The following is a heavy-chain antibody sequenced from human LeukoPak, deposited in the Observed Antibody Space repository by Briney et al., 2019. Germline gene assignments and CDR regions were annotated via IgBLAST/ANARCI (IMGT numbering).Heavy chain of an antibody. Sequence: SETLSLSCTVSAGSISSSSYFWGWIRQPPGKGLEWIGSIYYSGSTYCNPSLKSRVTISVDTSKNQISLKLSSVTAADTAVYYCARSGAAAGYFDYWGQGTLVTVSS. J-gene: IGHJ4*02. CDR2: IYYSGST. V-gene: IGHV4-39*07. CDR3: ARSGAAAGYFDY. D-gene: IGHD6-13*01. CDR1: AGSISSSSYF.